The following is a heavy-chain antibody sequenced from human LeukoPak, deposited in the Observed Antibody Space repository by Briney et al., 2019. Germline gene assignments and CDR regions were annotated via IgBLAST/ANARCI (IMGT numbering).Heavy chain of an antibody. CDR3: AKDRRSGSYYGTFDY. Sequence: PGGSLRLSCAASGFTFSSYSMNWVRQAPGKGLEWVSSISSSSSYIYYADSVKGRFTISRDNSKNTLYLQMNSLRAEDTAVYYCAKDRRSGSYYGTFDYWGQGTLVTVSS. J-gene: IGHJ4*02. D-gene: IGHD1-26*01. CDR1: GFTFSSYS. CDR2: ISSSSSYI. V-gene: IGHV3-21*01.